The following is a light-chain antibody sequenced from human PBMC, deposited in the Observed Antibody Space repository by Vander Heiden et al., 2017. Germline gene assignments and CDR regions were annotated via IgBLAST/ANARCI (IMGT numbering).Light chain of an antibody. CDR1: KLGDKY. V-gene: IGLV3-1*01. Sequence: SYELTQPPSVSVSPGQTASITCSGDKLGDKYACWYQQKPGQSPVLVNYQDSKRPSGIPERFSGSNSGNTATLTISGTQAMDEADYYCQAWDSSYVVFGGGTKLTVL. J-gene: IGLJ2*01. CDR2: QDS. CDR3: QAWDSSYVV.